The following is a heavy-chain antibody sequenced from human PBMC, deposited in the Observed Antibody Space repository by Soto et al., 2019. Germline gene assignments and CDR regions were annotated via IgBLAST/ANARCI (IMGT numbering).Heavy chain of an antibody. CDR2: IRFDGSNI. CDR1: AVTFTGYG. D-gene: IGHD1-26*01. V-gene: IGHV3-33*01. Sequence: GGSLRLSCAASAVTFTGYGMHWVRQAPGKGLEWVAVIRFDGSNIYYADSVKGRFTISRDNAKNSLYLKMNSLRAEDTAVYYCARDQGGSYPDAFDIWGQGTMVTVSS. J-gene: IGHJ3*02. CDR3: ARDQGGSYPDAFDI.